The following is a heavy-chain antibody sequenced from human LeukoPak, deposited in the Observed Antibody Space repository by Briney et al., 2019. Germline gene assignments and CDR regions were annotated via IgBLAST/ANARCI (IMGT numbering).Heavy chain of an antibody. CDR3: ASIPVHEVVVVAATPSVVDY. CDR1: GFTFSAYG. CDR2: IWSDGSIE. J-gene: IGHJ4*02. Sequence: GGSLRLSCAASGFTFSAYGMHWVRQAPGKGLEWVAVIWSDGSIESYADFVKGRFTISRDNSKNTLYLQMNSLRAEDTAVYYCASIPVHEVVVVAATPSVVDYWGQGTLVTVSS. V-gene: IGHV3-33*01. D-gene: IGHD2-15*01.